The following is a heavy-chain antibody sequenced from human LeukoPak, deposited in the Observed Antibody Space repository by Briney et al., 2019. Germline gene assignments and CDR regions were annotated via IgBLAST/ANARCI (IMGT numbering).Heavy chain of an antibody. D-gene: IGHD2-2*01. CDR3: ARAMWGSSTSCYDY. CDR1: GYTFTSYG. V-gene: IGHV1-18*01. J-gene: IGHJ4*02. CDR2: ISAYNGNT. Sequence: ASVKVSCKASGYTFTSYGISWVRQAPGQGLEWMGWISAYNGNTNYAQKLQGRVTMTTDTSTSTAYMELRSLRSDDTAVYYCARAMWGSSTSCYDYWGQGTLVTVSS.